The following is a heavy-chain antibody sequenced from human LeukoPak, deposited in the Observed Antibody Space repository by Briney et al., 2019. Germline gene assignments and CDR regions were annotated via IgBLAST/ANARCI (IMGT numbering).Heavy chain of an antibody. Sequence: PSETLSLTCTVSGGSISSYYWSWIRQPPGKGLEWIGYTYYTGSTNYNPSLKSRVSISVDTSKNQFSLKLSSVTAADTAVYYCARDRSVVVTAYAFDIWGQGTMVTVSS. D-gene: IGHD2-21*02. V-gene: IGHV4-59*01. J-gene: IGHJ3*02. CDR2: TYYTGST. CDR3: ARDRSVVVTAYAFDI. CDR1: GGSISSYY.